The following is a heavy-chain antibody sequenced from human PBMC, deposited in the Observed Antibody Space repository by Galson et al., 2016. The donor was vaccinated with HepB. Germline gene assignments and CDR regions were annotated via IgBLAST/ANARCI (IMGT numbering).Heavy chain of an antibody. Sequence: SLRLSCAASGVSFNYMSWVRQAPGKRLEWVSVIYSDGKIYYADSVKGRFTISRDSSTNTFFLQISSLRADDTARYYCHGWGLCGQGTLATVSS. CDR2: IYSDGKI. D-gene: IGHD1-26*01. CDR3: HGWGL. J-gene: IGHJ4*02. CDR1: GVSFNY. V-gene: IGHV3-53*01.